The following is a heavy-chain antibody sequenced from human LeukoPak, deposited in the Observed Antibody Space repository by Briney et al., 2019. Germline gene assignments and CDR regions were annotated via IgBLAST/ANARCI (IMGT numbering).Heavy chain of an antibody. Sequence: SETLPLTCTVSGGSVSGGSYYWSWIRQPPGKGLEWIGYIHYSGSTNSNPSLKSRVTISLDTSKNQFSLKLSSVTAADTAVYYCARDNSGSYADYWGQGTLVTVSS. CDR3: ARDNSGSYADY. D-gene: IGHD1-26*01. CDR1: GGSVSGGSYY. V-gene: IGHV4-61*01. J-gene: IGHJ4*02. CDR2: IHYSGST.